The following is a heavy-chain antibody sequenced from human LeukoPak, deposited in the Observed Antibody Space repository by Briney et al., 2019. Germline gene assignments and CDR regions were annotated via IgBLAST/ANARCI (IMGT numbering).Heavy chain of an antibody. Sequence: PSETLSLTCTVSSGSINGYYWSWIRQPPGRGLEWIGYIYYRGSTNSNPSLKSRVTMSVDTSKNQFSLNLSSVTAADTAVYYCARHVREGYNYLDYWGQGTLVTVSS. J-gene: IGHJ4*02. CDR1: SGSINGYY. CDR3: ARHVREGYNYLDY. CDR2: IYYRGST. D-gene: IGHD5-24*01. V-gene: IGHV4-59*08.